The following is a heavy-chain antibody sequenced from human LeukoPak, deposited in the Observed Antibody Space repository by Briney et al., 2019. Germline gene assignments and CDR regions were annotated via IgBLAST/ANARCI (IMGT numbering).Heavy chain of an antibody. CDR1: GYSISSGYY. Sequence: SETLSLTCTVSGYSISSGYYWGWIRQPPGKGLEWIGEINHSGSTNYNPSLKSRVTISVDTSKNQFSLKLSSVTAADTAVYYCARDDFWSRPGDVWGKGTTVTVSS. J-gene: IGHJ6*04. CDR3: ARDDFWSRPGDV. V-gene: IGHV4-38-2*02. CDR2: INHSGST. D-gene: IGHD3-3*01.